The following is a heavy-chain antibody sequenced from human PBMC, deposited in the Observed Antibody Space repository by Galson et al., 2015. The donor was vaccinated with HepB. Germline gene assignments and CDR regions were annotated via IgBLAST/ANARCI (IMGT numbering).Heavy chain of an antibody. V-gene: IGHV6-1*01. CDR2: TYHRSKWYN. Sequence: AISGDSVSSNSAAWSWIGQSPSRGLEWLGRTYHRSKWYNDYAASVKSRITISPETSKNQFSLQLNSVTPEDTAVYYCAREGTRTTYDYWGQGTLVTVSS. CDR1: GDSVSSNSAA. CDR3: AREGTRTTYDY. D-gene: IGHD1-1*01. J-gene: IGHJ4*01.